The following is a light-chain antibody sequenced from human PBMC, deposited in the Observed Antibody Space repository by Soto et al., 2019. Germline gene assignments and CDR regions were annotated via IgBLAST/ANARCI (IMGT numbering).Light chain of an antibody. Sequence: EVVMTQSPATLSVSPGERATLSCRASQSVTSASLAWYQQKPGQAPRLLIFGASSRATGIPDRFSGSGSGTDFTLTISRLEPEDFAVYFCQQYAYSPLTFGGGTKVDIK. CDR2: GAS. CDR3: QQYAYSPLT. J-gene: IGKJ4*01. V-gene: IGKV3-20*01. CDR1: QSVTSAS.